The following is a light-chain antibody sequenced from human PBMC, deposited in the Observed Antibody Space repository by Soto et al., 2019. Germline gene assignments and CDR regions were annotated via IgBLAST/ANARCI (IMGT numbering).Light chain of an antibody. CDR2: KAS. Sequence: DIQMTQSPSTLSASVGDRVTITCRASQSISSWLAWYQQKPGKALKLLIYKASSLESGVPSRFSGSGSGTEFTLTISSLQPDDFATYYCQQYNSYSTFGQGTKVEIE. V-gene: IGKV1-5*03. CDR1: QSISSW. CDR3: QQYNSYST. J-gene: IGKJ1*01.